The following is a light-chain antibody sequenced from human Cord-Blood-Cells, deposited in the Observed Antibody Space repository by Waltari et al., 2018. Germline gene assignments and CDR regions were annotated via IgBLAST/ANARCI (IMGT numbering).Light chain of an antibody. Sequence: QSALTQPASVSGSPGQSITISCTGTSSDVGGYNYVSWYQQHPGKAHKLMLHDVSNRPAGVSNRFSGAKSGNTASLTISGLQAEDEADYYCSSDTSSSTLYVFGTGTKVTVL. J-gene: IGLJ1*01. CDR3: SSDTSSSTLYV. CDR1: SSDVGGYNY. CDR2: DVS. V-gene: IGLV2-14*01.